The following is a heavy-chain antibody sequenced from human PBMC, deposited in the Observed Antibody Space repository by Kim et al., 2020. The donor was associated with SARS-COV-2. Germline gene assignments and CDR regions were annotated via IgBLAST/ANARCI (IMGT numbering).Heavy chain of an antibody. CDR2: ISWNSGTI. V-gene: IGHV3-9*01. J-gene: IGHJ6*01. CDR1: GFTFDDYA. D-gene: IGHD3-10*01. CDR3: AKSKITMFQGVLYGMDV. Sequence: GGSLRFSCAASGFTFDDYAMHWVRQAPGKGLEWVSGISWNSGTIGYADSVKGRFTISRDNAKNSLYLQMNSLRTEDTALYYCAKSKITMFQGVLYGMDV.